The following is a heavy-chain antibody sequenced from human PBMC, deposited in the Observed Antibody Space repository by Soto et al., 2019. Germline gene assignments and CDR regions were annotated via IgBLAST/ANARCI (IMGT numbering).Heavy chain of an antibody. Sequence: QVQLQQWGAGLLKPSETLSLTCAVYGGSFSGYYWSWIRQPPGKGLEWVGEINHSGSTNYNPSLKSRVTISVDTSKNQFSLKLSSVTAADTDVYYCARDLKIIAVASLGRRYFQHWGQGTLVTVSS. D-gene: IGHD6-19*01. V-gene: IGHV4-34*01. CDR2: INHSGST. CDR1: GGSFSGYY. CDR3: ARDLKIIAVASLGRRYFQH. J-gene: IGHJ1*01.